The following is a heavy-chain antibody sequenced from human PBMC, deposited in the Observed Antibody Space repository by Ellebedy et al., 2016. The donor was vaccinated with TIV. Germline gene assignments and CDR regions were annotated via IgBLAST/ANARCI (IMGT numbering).Heavy chain of an antibody. J-gene: IGHJ4*02. CDR3: ARGGGCGSGDCWAFDY. CDR2: INSDGSST. V-gene: IGHV3-74*01. Sequence: PGGSLRLSCAASGFTFSSHWMHWVCQAPGKGLVWVSRINSDGSSTSYADSVKGRFTISRDNAKNTLYLQMNSLRAEDTAVYYCARGGGCGSGDCWAFDYWGQGTLVTVSS. D-gene: IGHD2-21*02. CDR1: GFTFSSHW.